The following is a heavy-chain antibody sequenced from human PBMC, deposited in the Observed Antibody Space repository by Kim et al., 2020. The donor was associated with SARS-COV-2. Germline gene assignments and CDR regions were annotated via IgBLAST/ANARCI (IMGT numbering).Heavy chain of an antibody. J-gene: IGHJ4*02. CDR1: GFTFSSYS. CDR3: ARDLFPGGYSYGKRNLDY. CDR2: ISSSSSYF. V-gene: IGHV3-21*01. Sequence: GGSLRLSCAASGFTFSSYSMNWVRQAPGKGLEWVSSISSSSSYFYYADSVKGRFTITRDNAKNSLYLQMNSLSAEATAVYYCARDLFPGGYSYGKRNLDYWGQGTLVTVSS. D-gene: IGHD5-18*01.